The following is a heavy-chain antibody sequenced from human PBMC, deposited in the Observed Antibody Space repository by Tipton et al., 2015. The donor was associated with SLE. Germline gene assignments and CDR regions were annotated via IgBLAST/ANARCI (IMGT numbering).Heavy chain of an antibody. V-gene: IGHV4-61*05. CDR3: ATVGFADDY. D-gene: IGHD1-26*01. J-gene: IGHJ4*02. CDR1: GASISSIYY. Sequence: TLSLTCTVSGASISSIYYWGWIRQPPGRGLEWIAYVHYSGTTNYNPSLRSRVTISIDTSESQFSLKLRSVTAADTGIYYCATVGFADDYWGQGTLVTVSS. CDR2: VHYSGTT.